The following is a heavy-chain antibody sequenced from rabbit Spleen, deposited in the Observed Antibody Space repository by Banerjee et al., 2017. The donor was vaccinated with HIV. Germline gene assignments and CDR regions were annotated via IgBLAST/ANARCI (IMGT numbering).Heavy chain of an antibody. CDR3: AREGSGQVFFNL. V-gene: IGHV1S40*01. J-gene: IGHJ4*01. Sequence: QQLVESGGGLVKPGASLTLTCTASGFSFSRSYDMCWVRQAPGKGLEWIGCIYTGNGHVHDASWAKGRFTISITSSTTVTLQLNSLTAADTATYFCAREGSGQVFFNLWGPGTLVTVS. CDR1: GFSFSRSYD. D-gene: IGHD4-1*01. CDR2: IYTGNGHV.